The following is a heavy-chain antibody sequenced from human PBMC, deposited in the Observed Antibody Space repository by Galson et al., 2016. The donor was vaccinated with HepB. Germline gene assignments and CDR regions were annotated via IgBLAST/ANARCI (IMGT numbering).Heavy chain of an antibody. D-gene: IGHD1-1*01. V-gene: IGHV3-33*01. J-gene: IGHJ6*02. Sequence: SLRLSCAASGFTFSDFGIVWVRQAPGKGLEWVALIGYDGNNIFYGDSVKGRFTISRDNSKSTLFLEMDSLRVEDTAVYYCARDGTPKTGTYGYYYGLDVWGQGTTVTVSS. CDR2: IGYDGNNI. CDR3: ARDGTPKTGTYGYYYGLDV. CDR1: GFTFSDFG.